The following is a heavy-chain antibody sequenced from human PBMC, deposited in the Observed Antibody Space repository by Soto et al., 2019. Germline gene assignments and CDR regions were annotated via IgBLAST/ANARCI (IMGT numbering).Heavy chain of an antibody. Sequence: QVQLVQSGAEVKKPGASVKVSCKVSGYTLTELAVHWVRQAPGKGLEWMGGFDPEEGETIYAQKFQGRVTMTEDTSTDTAYMELSSLRSEDTAVYYCATTTTASIVGATMVVSAFDIWGQGTMVTVSS. CDR3: ATTTTASIVGATMVVSAFDI. CDR2: FDPEEGET. D-gene: IGHD1-26*01. CDR1: GYTLTELA. V-gene: IGHV1-24*01. J-gene: IGHJ3*02.